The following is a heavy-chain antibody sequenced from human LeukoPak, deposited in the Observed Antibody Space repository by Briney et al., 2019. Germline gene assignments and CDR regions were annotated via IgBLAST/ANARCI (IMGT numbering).Heavy chain of an antibody. CDR3: AKAFTMIVVVITSDFDY. Sequence: GGSLRLSCAASGFTFSSYAMSWVRQAPRKGLEWVSAISGSGGSTYYADSVKGRFTISRDNSKNTLYLQMNSLRAEDTAVYYCAKAFTMIVVVITSDFDYWGQGTLVTVSS. D-gene: IGHD3-22*01. CDR1: GFTFSSYA. V-gene: IGHV3-23*01. CDR2: ISGSGGST. J-gene: IGHJ4*02.